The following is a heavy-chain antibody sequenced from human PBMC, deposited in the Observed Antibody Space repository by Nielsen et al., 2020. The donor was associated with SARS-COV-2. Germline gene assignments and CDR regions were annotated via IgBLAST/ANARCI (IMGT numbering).Heavy chain of an antibody. Sequence: ASVKVPCKASGYTFVSYGISWVRQAPGQGLEWMGWISAYNGNTKYAQKLQGRVTMTTDTSTSTAYMELRSLRSDDTAVYFCARDEASRGFPSSYYYGMDVWGQGTTVTVSS. J-gene: IGHJ6*02. CDR2: ISAYNGNT. CDR1: GYTFVSYG. V-gene: IGHV1-18*01. CDR3: ARDEASRGFPSSYYYGMDV. D-gene: IGHD3-22*01.